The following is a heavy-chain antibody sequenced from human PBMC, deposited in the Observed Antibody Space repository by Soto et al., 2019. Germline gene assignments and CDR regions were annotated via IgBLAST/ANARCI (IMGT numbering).Heavy chain of an antibody. J-gene: IGHJ4*02. Sequence: SETLSLTCTVSGGSISSYYWSWIRQPPGKGLEWIGYIYYSGSTNYNPSLKSRVTISVDKSKNQFSLKLSSVAAADTAVYYCARGGSGYYNPFGYWGQGTLVTVSS. D-gene: IGHD3-3*01. CDR2: IYYSGST. V-gene: IGHV4-59*01. CDR1: GGSISSYY. CDR3: ARGGSGYYNPFGY.